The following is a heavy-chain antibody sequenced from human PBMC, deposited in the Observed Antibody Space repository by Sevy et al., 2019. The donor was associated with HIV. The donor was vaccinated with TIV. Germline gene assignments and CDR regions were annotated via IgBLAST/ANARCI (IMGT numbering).Heavy chain of an antibody. D-gene: IGHD3-22*01. CDR3: ARGGYYYDNAAYYALDS. CDR2: IGRSGGST. V-gene: IGHV3-23*01. CDR1: GFIFSSFA. J-gene: IGHJ4*02. Sequence: EGSLRLSCAGSGFIFSSFAMTWVRQAPGKGLEWVSTIGRSGGSTSYADSVKGRFTISRDNSKNTLYLQMNNVRVEDTAVYYCARGGYYYDNAAYYALDSWGQGTLVTVSS.